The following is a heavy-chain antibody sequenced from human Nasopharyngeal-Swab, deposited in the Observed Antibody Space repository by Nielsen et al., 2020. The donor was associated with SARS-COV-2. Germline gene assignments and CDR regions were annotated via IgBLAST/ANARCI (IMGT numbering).Heavy chain of an antibody. J-gene: IGHJ6*02. CDR1: GFTFNNYN. CDR3: ARDGLDYDFWSAYFMDV. V-gene: IGHV3-21*01. Sequence: GGSLRLSCAASGFTFNNYNFNWVRQAPGKGLEWVSSISSSSSYIYYADSVKGRFTISRDNAKNSFSPQMNSLRAEDTAVYYCARDGLDYDFWSAYFMDVWGQGTTVTVSS. D-gene: IGHD3-3*01. CDR2: ISSSSSYI.